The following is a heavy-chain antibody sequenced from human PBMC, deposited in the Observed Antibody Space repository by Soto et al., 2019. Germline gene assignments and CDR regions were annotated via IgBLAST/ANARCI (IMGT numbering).Heavy chain of an antibody. Sequence: QVTLKESGPVLVRPTETLRLTCTVSGFSLSNARMGVSWIRQPPGKALEWLAHIFSNDEKSYSTSLKSRLTISKDTSKSQVVLTMTNMDPVDTATYYCARISVVVTAIPNWFDPWGQGTLVTVSS. J-gene: IGHJ5*02. CDR3: ARISVVVTAIPNWFDP. CDR2: IFSNDEK. D-gene: IGHD2-21*02. V-gene: IGHV2-26*01. CDR1: GFSLSNARMG.